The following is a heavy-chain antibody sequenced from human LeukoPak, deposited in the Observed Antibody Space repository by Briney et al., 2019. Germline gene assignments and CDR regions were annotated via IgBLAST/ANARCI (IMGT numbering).Heavy chain of an antibody. CDR2: IYYSGST. J-gene: IGHJ4*02. V-gene: IGHV4-59*12. CDR3: ARRGYSAYDLDY. CDR1: GGSISSYY. D-gene: IGHD5-12*01. Sequence: SETLSLTCTVSGGSISSYYWSWIRQPPGKGLEWIGYIYYSGSTNYNPSLKSRVTISVDTSKNQFSLRLSSVTAADTAVYYCARRGYSAYDLDYWGQGTLVTVSS.